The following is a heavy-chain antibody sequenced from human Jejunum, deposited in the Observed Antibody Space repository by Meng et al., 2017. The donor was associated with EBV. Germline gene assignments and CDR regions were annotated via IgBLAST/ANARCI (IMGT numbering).Heavy chain of an antibody. CDR1: GFIVSGHY. CDR2: IYTDGST. D-gene: IGHD1/OR15-1a*01. Sequence: VHLWSSGGGLIHSGWSLSLACAAPGFIVSGHYMSWVRQAPGKGLEWVSVIYTDGSTYYADSVKGRFTISRDNSKNTLFIQMNNLRVDDTAVYYCVRGPWNNWGQGTLVTVSS. J-gene: IGHJ4*02. CDR3: VRGPWNN. V-gene: IGHV3-53*01.